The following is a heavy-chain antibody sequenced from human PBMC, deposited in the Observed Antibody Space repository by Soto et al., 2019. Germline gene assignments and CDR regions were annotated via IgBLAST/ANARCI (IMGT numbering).Heavy chain of an antibody. CDR3: ARGASSIAARWFDP. Sequence: QVQLQESGPGLVKPSQTLSLTCTVSGGSISSGGYYWSWIRQHPGKGLEWIGYIYYSGSTYYNPSLKSRVTISVDTSKNLFSLKLSSVTAADTAVYYCARGASSIAARWFDPWGQGTLVTVSS. D-gene: IGHD6-6*01. CDR1: GGSISSGGYY. J-gene: IGHJ5*02. CDR2: IYYSGST. V-gene: IGHV4-31*03.